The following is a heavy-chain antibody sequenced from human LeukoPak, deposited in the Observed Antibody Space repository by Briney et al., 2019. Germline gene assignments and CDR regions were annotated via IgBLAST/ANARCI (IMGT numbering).Heavy chain of an antibody. CDR1: GGSFSGYY. CDR2: INHRGST. Sequence: SENLSLTCAVYGGSFSGYYWSWIRQPPGKGLEWIGEINHRGSTNYNPSLKSRVTISVDTSKNQFSLKLSSVIVADTAVYYCARGLFPSSGYYYWGQGTLVTVSS. CDR3: ARGLFPSSGYYY. D-gene: IGHD3-22*01. J-gene: IGHJ4*02. V-gene: IGHV4-34*01.